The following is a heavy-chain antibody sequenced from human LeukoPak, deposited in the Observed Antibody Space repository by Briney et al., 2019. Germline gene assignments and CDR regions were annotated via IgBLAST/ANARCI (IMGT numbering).Heavy chain of an antibody. CDR2: ITTGDGNT. Sequence: GGSLRLSCTASGFTLSSYTMTWVRQAPGKGLKWVSTITTGDGNTYYADSVKGRFTVSRDDSKNTLYLQMNSLRAEDTAVYYCAKDGGLWVSAHWGDSWGRGTLVTVSS. D-gene: IGHD7-27*01. V-gene: IGHV3-23*01. J-gene: IGHJ4*02. CDR1: GFTLSSYT. CDR3: AKDGGLWVSAHWGDS.